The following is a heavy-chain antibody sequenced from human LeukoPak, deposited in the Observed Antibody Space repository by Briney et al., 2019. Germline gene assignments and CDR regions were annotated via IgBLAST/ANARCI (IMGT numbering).Heavy chain of an antibody. J-gene: IGHJ4*02. CDR3: AKDGGWVFNY. CDR2: IRNDGSNK. V-gene: IGHV3-30*02. Sequence: GGSLRLSCEASGFSFSGYGMHWVRQAPGRVLQWVAFIRNDGSNKYYADSVKGRFAISRDNSKNTLYLQMNSLRAEDTAVYYCAKDGGWVFNYWGQGTLVTVSS. D-gene: IGHD2-8*01. CDR1: GFSFSGYG.